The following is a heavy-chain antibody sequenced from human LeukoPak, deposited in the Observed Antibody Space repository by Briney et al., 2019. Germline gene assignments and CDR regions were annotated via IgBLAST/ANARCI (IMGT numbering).Heavy chain of an antibody. J-gene: IGHJ4*02. V-gene: IGHV4-59*10. CDR1: GGSFSGYY. CDR2: ISASGST. D-gene: IGHD3-10*01. Sequence: SETLSLTCAVYGGSFSGYYWSWIRRPAGKGLEWIGRISASGSTNYNPSLKSRVTMSADTAKNQFSLKLSSVTAADTGVYYCARGGSGSYHYFDYWGQGTLVTVSS. CDR3: ARGGSGSYHYFDY.